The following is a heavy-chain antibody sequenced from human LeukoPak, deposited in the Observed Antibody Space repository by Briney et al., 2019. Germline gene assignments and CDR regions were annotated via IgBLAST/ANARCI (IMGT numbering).Heavy chain of an antibody. CDR2: ISYDGSNK. CDR3: ARRASVGATNYGPVSY. V-gene: IGHV3-30-3*01. Sequence: GGSLRLSCAASGFTFSSYAMHWVRQAPGKGLEWVAVISYDGSNKYYADSVKGRFTISRDNSENTLYLQMNSLRAEDTAVYYCARRASVGATNYGPVSYWGQGTLVTVSS. CDR1: GFTFSSYA. J-gene: IGHJ4*02. D-gene: IGHD1-26*01.